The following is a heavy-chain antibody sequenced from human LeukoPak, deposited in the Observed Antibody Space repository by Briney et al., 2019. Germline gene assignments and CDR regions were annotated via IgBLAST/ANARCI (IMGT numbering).Heavy chain of an antibody. Sequence: PSETLSLTCNVSGGSIRGYYWSWVRQPPGKGLEWIGEIYHSGSTNYNPSLKSRVTISVDKSKNQFSLKLSSVTAADTAVYYCASRRGFFDYWGQGTLVTVSS. V-gene: IGHV4-4*02. CDR3: ASRRGFFDY. CDR1: GGSIRGYYW. J-gene: IGHJ4*02. CDR2: IYHSGST. D-gene: IGHD5-12*01.